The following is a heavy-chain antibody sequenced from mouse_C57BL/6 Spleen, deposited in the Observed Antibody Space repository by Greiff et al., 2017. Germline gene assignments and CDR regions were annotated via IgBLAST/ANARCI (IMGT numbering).Heavy chain of an antibody. CDR3: EGDYYGSSHWYFDV. Sequence: VQLKQSGPGLVKPAASVTISCTASGYSFTDDNMNWVKQRNGRNNEWIGGINPNYGTNSYNQKFKGKATLTVDQSSSTAYMQLHRLTSEDSAVYYCEGDYYGSSHWYFDVWGTGTTVTVSS. CDR1: GYSFTDDN. J-gene: IGHJ1*03. CDR2: INPNYGTN. D-gene: IGHD1-1*01. V-gene: IGHV1-39*01.